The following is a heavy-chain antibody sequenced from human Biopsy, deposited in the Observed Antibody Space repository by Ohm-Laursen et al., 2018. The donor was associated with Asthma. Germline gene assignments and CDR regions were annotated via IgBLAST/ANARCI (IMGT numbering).Heavy chain of an antibody. J-gene: IGHJ4*02. CDR2: VYYSGST. CDR1: GGSINNFY. D-gene: IGHD2-21*02. CDR3: ARDVDRVTGLLDHFDS. Sequence: SETLSLTCIVSGGSINNFYWSWIRQPPGKGLESIGHVYYSGSTNYNPSLKSRVTISIDASKNQFSLKLTSVTAADTAVYYCARDVDRVTGLLDHFDSWGQGTLVTVSS. V-gene: IGHV4-59*01.